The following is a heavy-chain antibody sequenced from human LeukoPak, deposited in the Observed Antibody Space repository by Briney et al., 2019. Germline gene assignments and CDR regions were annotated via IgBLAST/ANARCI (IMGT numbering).Heavy chain of an antibody. CDR3: AREGIAAADLFDY. D-gene: IGHD6-13*01. Sequence: SQTLSLTCTVSGGSISSGDYYWSWIRQPPGKGLEWIGYIYYSGSTYYNPSLKSRVTISVDTSKNQFSLKLSSVTAADTAVYYCAREGIAAADLFDYWGQGTLVTVSS. J-gene: IGHJ4*02. CDR1: GGSISSGDYY. V-gene: IGHV4-30-4*08. CDR2: IYYSGST.